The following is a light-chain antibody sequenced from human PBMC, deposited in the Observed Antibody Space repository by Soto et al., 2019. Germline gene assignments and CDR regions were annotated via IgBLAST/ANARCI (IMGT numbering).Light chain of an antibody. Sequence: DIQMTQSPSSLSASVGDRVTITCRASQSISSFLNWYQQRPGTAPKVLIFAASNLQSGVPSRFSGSGSGTDFTLTISSLQPEDFATYYCQQSYSAPRTFGQGTKGDIK. V-gene: IGKV1-39*01. CDR1: QSISSF. CDR3: QQSYSAPRT. J-gene: IGKJ1*01. CDR2: AAS.